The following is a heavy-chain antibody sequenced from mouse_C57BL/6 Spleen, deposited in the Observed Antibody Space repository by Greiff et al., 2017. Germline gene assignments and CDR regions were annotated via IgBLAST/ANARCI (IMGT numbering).Heavy chain of an antibody. CDR3: AKGSSFDY. Sequence: VQLQQSGAELVKPGASVKLSCTASGFNIKDYYMHWVKQRTEQGLEWIGRIDPEDGETKYAPKIQGKATITADTSANTAYLQLSSLTSEDASVYYCAKGSSFDYWGQGTTRTVSS. CDR2: IDPEDGET. V-gene: IGHV14-2*01. J-gene: IGHJ2*01. CDR1: GFNIKDYY.